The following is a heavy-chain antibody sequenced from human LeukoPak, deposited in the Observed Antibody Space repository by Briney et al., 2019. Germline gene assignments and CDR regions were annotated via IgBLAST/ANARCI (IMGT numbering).Heavy chain of an antibody. V-gene: IGHV3-74*01. CDR3: VRGSSFNQPDPFDI. CDR1: GFSFSNYW. J-gene: IGHJ3*02. Sequence: GGSLRLSCAASGFSFSNYWMHWVRQVPGKGLVWVSRMDFEGTTRSHADSVQGRFTIYRDNAKNTLYLQMNSLRVDDTAVYYCVRGSSFNQPDPFDIWGQGTMVTVSS. D-gene: IGHD1-14*01. CDR2: MDFEGTTR.